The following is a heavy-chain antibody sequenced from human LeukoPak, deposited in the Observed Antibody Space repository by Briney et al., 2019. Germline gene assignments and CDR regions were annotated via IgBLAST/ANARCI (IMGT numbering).Heavy chain of an antibody. Sequence: GASVKVSCKASGGTFSSYAISWVRQAPGQGLEWMGGIIPIFGTANYAQKFQDRVTITADKSTSAAYMELSSLRSEDTAVYYCARGFSGSGWTLDYWGQGTLVTVSS. D-gene: IGHD6-19*01. V-gene: IGHV1-69*06. CDR1: GGTFSSYA. CDR3: ARGFSGSGWTLDY. J-gene: IGHJ4*02. CDR2: IIPIFGTA.